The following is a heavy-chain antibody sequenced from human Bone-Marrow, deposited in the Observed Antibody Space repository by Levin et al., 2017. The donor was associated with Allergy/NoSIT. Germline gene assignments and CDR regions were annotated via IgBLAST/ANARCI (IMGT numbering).Heavy chain of an antibody. CDR3: ASARIIAAAGQGRRGLRR. V-gene: IGHV3-30-3*01. CDR2: ISYDGSNK. Sequence: GGSLRLSCAASGFTFSSYAMHWVRQAPGKGLEWVAVISYDGSNKYYADSVKGRFTISRDNSKNTLYLQMNSLRAEDTAVYYCASARIIAAAGQGRRGLRRWGQGTLVTVSS. CDR1: GFTFSSYA. D-gene: IGHD6-13*01. J-gene: IGHJ4*02.